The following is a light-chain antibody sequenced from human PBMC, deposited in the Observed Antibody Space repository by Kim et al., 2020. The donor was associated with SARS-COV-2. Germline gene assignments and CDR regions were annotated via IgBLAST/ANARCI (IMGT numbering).Light chain of an antibody. CDR1: NIGSKS. CDR2: FDS. Sequence: PGRTARSTCVGNNIGSKSVHGDRQKTGQAPVVVMCFDSDRPSGIPERFSGSNSGNTATLTISGVEAGDEADYYCQVWDTSSDHHYVFGTGTKVTVL. V-gene: IGLV3-21*04. J-gene: IGLJ1*01. CDR3: QVWDTSSDHHYV.